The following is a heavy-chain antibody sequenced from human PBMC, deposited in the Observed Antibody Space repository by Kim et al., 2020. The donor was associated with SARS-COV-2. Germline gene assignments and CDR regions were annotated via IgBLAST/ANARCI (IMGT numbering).Heavy chain of an antibody. Sequence: SVKVSCKASGGTFSSYAISWVRQAPGQGLEWMGGIIPIFGTANYAQKFQGRVTITADESTSTAYMELSSLRSEDTAVYYCARGKRGPASRLGTYCGGVCYPKYYYYGMDVWGQGTTVTVSS. CDR1: GGTFSSYA. CDR2: IIPIFGTA. D-gene: IGHD2-21*02. CDR3: ARGKRGPASRLGTYCGGVCYPKYYYYGMDV. J-gene: IGHJ6*02. V-gene: IGHV1-69*13.